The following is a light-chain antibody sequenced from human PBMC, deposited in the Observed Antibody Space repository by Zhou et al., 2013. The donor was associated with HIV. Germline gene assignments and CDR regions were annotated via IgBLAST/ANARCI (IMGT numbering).Light chain of an antibody. Sequence: DIQMTQSPSTLSASVGDRVTITCRASQSISTSLAWYQQKPGKAPKLLISEASSLEGGVPSRFSGSGSGTEFTLTISSLQPEDFATYYCLQHNVYPYTFGQGTKLDI. CDR3: LQHNVYPYT. CDR2: EAS. CDR1: QSISTS. J-gene: IGKJ2*01. V-gene: IGKV1-5*03.